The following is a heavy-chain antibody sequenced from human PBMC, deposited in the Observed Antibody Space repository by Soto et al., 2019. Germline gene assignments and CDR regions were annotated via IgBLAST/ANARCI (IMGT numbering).Heavy chain of an antibody. Sequence: VQLAQSGAEVRKPGSSVKVSCRASGGSFSDFAFSWVRQAPGQGLEWMGGIIPMFAATKYAQRFQGRVTITAAASTRTVYLALSSLTSDDSAVYYCARGGIVAVPAALSSYDDYTNYRFDSWGQGTLVSVSS. D-gene: IGHD2-15*01. V-gene: IGHV1-69*01. CDR3: ARGGIVAVPAALSSYDDYTNYRFDS. CDR1: GGSFSDFA. J-gene: IGHJ4*02. CDR2: IIPMFAAT.